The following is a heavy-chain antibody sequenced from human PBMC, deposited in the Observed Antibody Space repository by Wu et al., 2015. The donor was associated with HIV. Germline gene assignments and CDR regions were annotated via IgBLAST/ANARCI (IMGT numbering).Heavy chain of an antibody. D-gene: IGHD5-24*01. J-gene: IGHJ6*03. CDR3: ARVEITENYYYYMDV. V-gene: IGHV1-69-2*01. Sequence: VQLVQSGADVKPPGTTMKVSCRISGFTFIDYYISWVQQAPGKGLEWMGFVDPENGQTMYAEKFRRRVTITADRSTDTAYMELSSLRSEDTAVYYCARVEITENYYYYMDVWGKGTTVTVSS. CDR1: GFTFIDYY. CDR2: VDPENGQT.